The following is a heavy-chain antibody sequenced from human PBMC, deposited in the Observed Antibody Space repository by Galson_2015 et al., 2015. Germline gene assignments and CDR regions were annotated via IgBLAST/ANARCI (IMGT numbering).Heavy chain of an antibody. D-gene: IGHD3-10*01. V-gene: IGHV3-74*01. Sequence: SLRLSCAASGFTFSSYWMHWVRQAPGKGLVWVSRINSDGSSTSYADSVKGRFTISRDNAKNTLYLQMNSLRAEDTAVYYCAREVGRPPYGSGSYYNLGYYYYYMDVWGKGTTVTVSS. CDR2: INSDGSST. CDR3: AREVGRPPYGSGSYYNLGYYYYYMDV. J-gene: IGHJ6*03. CDR1: GFTFSSYW.